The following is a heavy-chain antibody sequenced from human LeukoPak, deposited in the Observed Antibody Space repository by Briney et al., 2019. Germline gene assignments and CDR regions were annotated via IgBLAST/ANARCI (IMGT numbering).Heavy chain of an antibody. CDR2: INPNSGGT. Sequence: ASVKVSCKASGYTFTGYYMHWVRQAPGQGLEWMGWINPNSGGTNYAQKFQGRVTMTRDTSISTAYMELSRLRSDDTAVYYCARDGYCSSTSCYAFDIWGQRTMVTVSS. V-gene: IGHV1-2*02. CDR3: ARDGYCSSTSCYAFDI. CDR1: GYTFTGYY. J-gene: IGHJ3*02. D-gene: IGHD2-2*01.